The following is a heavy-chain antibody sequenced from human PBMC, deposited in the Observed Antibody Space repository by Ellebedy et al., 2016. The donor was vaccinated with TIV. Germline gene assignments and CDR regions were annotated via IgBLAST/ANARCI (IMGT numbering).Heavy chain of an antibody. Sequence: GESLKISCAASGFTFSSYAMHWVRQAPGKGLEWVALISYDGSNKYYADSVKGRFTISRDNSKNTLYLQMNSLRAEDTAVYYCARGWRVGATMRMYWFDPWGQGTLVTVSS. CDR1: GFTFSSYA. J-gene: IGHJ5*02. V-gene: IGHV3-30-3*01. CDR2: ISYDGSNK. D-gene: IGHD1-26*01. CDR3: ARGWRVGATMRMYWFDP.